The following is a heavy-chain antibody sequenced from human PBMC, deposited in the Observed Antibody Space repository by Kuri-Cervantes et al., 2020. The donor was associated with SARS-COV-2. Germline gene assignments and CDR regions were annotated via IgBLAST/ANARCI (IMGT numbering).Heavy chain of an antibody. Sequence: ASVTVSCKASGYTFNSYGISWVRQAPGQGLEWMGWISAYNGNTNYAQQLQGRVTMTTGTSTSTAYMELSSLRSEDTAVYYCARVGTGYCSGGSCRPLSGFDPWGQGTLVTVSS. V-gene: IGHV1-18*01. CDR1: GYTFNSYG. J-gene: IGHJ5*02. CDR3: ARVGTGYCSGGSCRPLSGFDP. D-gene: IGHD2-15*01. CDR2: ISAYNGNT.